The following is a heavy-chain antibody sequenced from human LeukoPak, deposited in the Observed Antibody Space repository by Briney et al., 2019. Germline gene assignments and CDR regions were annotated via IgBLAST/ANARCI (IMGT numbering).Heavy chain of an antibody. V-gene: IGHV2-70*11. CDR2: IDWDDDK. Sequence: SGPTLVNPTQTLTLTCTFSGFSLSTSGMCVSWIRQPPGKSLEWLARIDWDDDKYYSTSLKTRLTISKDTSKNQVVLTMTNMDPVDTATYYCARIRSYDFWSGCYFFDYWGQGTLVTVSS. CDR3: ARIRSYDFWSGCYFFDY. CDR1: GFSLSTSGMC. D-gene: IGHD3-3*01. J-gene: IGHJ4*02.